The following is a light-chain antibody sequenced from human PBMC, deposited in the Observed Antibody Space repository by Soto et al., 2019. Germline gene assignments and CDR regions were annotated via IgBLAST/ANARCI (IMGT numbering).Light chain of an antibody. V-gene: IGKV1-39*01. CDR3: QESYTTYAVT. CDR2: ASS. CDR1: ENIDNY. J-gene: IGKJ4*01. Sequence: DIQMTQSPSSLSASLGDRVTITCRASENIDNYLNWYQHKQGEAPKLLIYASSTLQSGVPSRFSGSGSGTEFTLTISSLQAEDFATYFCQESYTTYAVTFGGGTKVDSK.